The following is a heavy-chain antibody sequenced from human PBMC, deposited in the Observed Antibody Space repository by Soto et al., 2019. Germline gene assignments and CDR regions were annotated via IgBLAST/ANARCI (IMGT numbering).Heavy chain of an antibody. Sequence: PGGSLRLSCAASGFTFSSYGMHWVRQAPGKGLEWVAVISYDGSNKYYADSVKGRFTISRDNSKNTLYLQMNSLRAEDTAVYYCAKALGRDYVWGSYRLLYYYGMDVWGQGTTVTVSS. CDR3: AKALGRDYVWGSYRLLYYYGMDV. CDR1: GFTFSSYG. CDR2: ISYDGSNK. J-gene: IGHJ6*02. D-gene: IGHD3-16*02. V-gene: IGHV3-30*18.